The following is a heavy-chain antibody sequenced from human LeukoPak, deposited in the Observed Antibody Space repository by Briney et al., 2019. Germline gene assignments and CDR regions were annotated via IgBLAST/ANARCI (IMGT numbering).Heavy chain of an antibody. V-gene: IGHV1-46*01. CDR1: GYTFTSYY. CDR3: ARDLASTSSGWSEHLRDY. CDR2: INPSGGST. J-gene: IGHJ4*02. D-gene: IGHD6-19*01. Sequence: GASVKVSCKASGYTFTSYYMHWVRQAPGQGLEWMGIINPSGGSTSYAQKFQGRVTMTRDTSTSTVYMELSSLRSEDTAVYYCARDLASTSSGWSEHLRDYWGQGTLVTVSS.